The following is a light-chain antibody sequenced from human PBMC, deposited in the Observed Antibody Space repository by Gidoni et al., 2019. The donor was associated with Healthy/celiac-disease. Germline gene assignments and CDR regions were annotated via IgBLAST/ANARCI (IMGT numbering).Light chain of an antibody. CDR2: QDS. J-gene: IGLJ2*01. V-gene: IGLV3-1*01. CDR3: QAWDSSTRV. Sequence: SYELTQLPSVSVPPGQTASITCSGDKLGDKYACWYQQKPGQSPVLVIYQDSKRPSGIPERFSGSNSGNTATLTISGTQAMDEADYYCQAWDSSTRVFGGGTKLTVL. CDR1: KLGDKY.